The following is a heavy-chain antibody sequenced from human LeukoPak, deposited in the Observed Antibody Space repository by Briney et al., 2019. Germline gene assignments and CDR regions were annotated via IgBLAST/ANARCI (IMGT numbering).Heavy chain of an antibody. V-gene: IGHV4-59*01. J-gene: IGHJ6*03. CDR2: IYYSGST. D-gene: IGHD2-15*01. Sequence: PSETLSLTCTVSGGSISSYYWSWIRQPPGKGLEWIGYIYYSGSTNYNPSLKSRVTISVDTSKNQFSLKLSSVTAADTAVYYCARVSLMYCSGGSCSRDYYYYYMDVWGKGTTVTVSS. CDR3: ARVSLMYCSGGSCSRDYYYYYMDV. CDR1: GGSISSYY.